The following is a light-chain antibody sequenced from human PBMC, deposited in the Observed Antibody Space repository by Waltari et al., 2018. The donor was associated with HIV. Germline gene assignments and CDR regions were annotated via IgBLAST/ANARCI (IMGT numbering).Light chain of an antibody. CDR3: HQYGDSSLMT. CDR2: RAS. CDR1: QAINNDY. Sequence: LLMQSPDSLSLSPGETATLSCRASQAINNDYLAWYQQRPGQAPRLLMYRASTRAAAIPDRFSGGGSGTDFTLTISSLEPDEFAVYYCHQYGDSSLMTFGPGTTVDL. V-gene: IGKV3-20*01. J-gene: IGKJ3*01.